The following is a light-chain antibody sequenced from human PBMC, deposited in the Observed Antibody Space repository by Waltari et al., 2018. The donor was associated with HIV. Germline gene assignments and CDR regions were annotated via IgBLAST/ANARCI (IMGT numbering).Light chain of an antibody. Sequence: SYELTQPPSVSVSPGQTATITCSGDALPKKYGYWYQQKPGQAPVKVIYKDSERPSGIPERLSCSSSATTVTFTISGVQAEDEADYYCQSTGSSGSYLVLFGGGTKLTVL. CDR2: KDS. CDR3: QSTGSSGSYLVL. J-gene: IGLJ2*01. CDR1: ALPKKY. V-gene: IGLV3-25*03.